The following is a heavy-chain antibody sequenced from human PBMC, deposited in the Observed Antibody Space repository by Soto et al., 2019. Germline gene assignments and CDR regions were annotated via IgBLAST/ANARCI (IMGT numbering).Heavy chain of an antibody. D-gene: IGHD6-6*01. Sequence: GGSLRLSCAASGFTFSSYAMSWVRQAPGKGLERVSAISGSGGSTYYADSVKGRFTISRDNAKNTLYLQMNSLRAEDTAVYYSARDTSIAAGLYWFDPWGQGTLVTVPS. CDR3: ARDTSIAAGLYWFDP. CDR1: GFTFSSYA. CDR2: ISGSGGST. V-gene: IGHV3-23*01. J-gene: IGHJ5*02.